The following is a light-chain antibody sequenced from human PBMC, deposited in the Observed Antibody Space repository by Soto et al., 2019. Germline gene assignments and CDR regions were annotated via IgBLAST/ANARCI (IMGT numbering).Light chain of an antibody. CDR3: QQYDDWAFT. CDR1: QSVSSN. J-gene: IGKJ2*01. V-gene: IGKV3D-15*01. Sequence: EIVMTQSPATLSVSPGERATLSCRASQSVSSNLAWYQQKPGQAPRLLISSASIRATGIPASFRGSGSGTEFTLTLSSLQSEDFAIYYRQQYDDWAFTFGPGTKLEIK. CDR2: SAS.